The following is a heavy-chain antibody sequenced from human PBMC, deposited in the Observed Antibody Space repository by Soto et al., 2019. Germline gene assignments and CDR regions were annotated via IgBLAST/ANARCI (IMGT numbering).Heavy chain of an antibody. CDR2: IYYSGTT. D-gene: IGHD1-26*01. V-gene: IGHV4-28*01. CDR3: ARREIQGPIDY. J-gene: IGHJ4*02. Sequence: QVQLQESGPGLVKPSDTLSLTCAVSGYSISSSNWWGWIRQPPGKGLEWIGYIYYSGTTYYNQSLKSRVAMSVDTSKNQFSLKLTSVTAVDPAVYYCARREIQGPIDYWGQGTLVTVSS. CDR1: GYSISSSNW.